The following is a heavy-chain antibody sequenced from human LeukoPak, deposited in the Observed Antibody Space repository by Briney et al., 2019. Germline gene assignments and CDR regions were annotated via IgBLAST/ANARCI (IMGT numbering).Heavy chain of an antibody. J-gene: IGHJ5*02. CDR1: GFTFSSYA. D-gene: IGHD1/OR15-1a*01. CDR3: ARTQRSLNWFDP. V-gene: IGHV3-23*01. CDR2: ISGSGGST. Sequence: GGSLRLSCAASGFTFSSYAMSWVRQAPGKGLEWVSAISGSGGSTYYADSVKGRFTISRDNSKNTLYLQMNSLRAEDTAVYYCARTQRSLNWFDPWGQGTLVTVSS.